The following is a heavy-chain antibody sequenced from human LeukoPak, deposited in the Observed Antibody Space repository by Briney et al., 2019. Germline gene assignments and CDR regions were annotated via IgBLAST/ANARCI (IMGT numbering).Heavy chain of an antibody. CDR1: GYTLTELS. J-gene: IGHJ4*02. Sequence: VASVKVSCKVSGYTLTELSMHWVRQAPGKGLEWMGGFDPEDGETIYAQKFQGRVTMTEDTSTDTAYMELSSLRSVDTAVYYCATVAVAGTGVYFDYWGQGTLVTVSS. D-gene: IGHD6-19*01. CDR3: ATVAVAGTGVYFDY. CDR2: FDPEDGET. V-gene: IGHV1-24*01.